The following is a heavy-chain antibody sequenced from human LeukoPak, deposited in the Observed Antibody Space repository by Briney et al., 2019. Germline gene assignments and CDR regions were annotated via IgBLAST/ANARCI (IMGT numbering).Heavy chain of an antibody. Sequence: GGSLRLSCAASGFTFSSYSMNWVRQAPGKGLEWVSSISSSSSYIYYADSVKGRFTIPRDNAENSLYLQMNSLRAEDTAVYYCARDLGELLGPYYYYGMDVWGQGTTVTVSS. CDR2: ISSSSSYI. CDR3: ARDLGELLGPYYYYGMDV. CDR1: GFTFSSYS. J-gene: IGHJ6*02. V-gene: IGHV3-21*01. D-gene: IGHD1-26*01.